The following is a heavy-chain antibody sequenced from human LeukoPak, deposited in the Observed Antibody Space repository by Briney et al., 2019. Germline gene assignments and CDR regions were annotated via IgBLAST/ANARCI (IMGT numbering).Heavy chain of an antibody. V-gene: IGHV3-23*01. J-gene: IGHJ5*02. D-gene: IGHD3-10*01. Sequence: GGSLRLSCAASGFTFSSYGMSWVRQAPGKGLEWVSAISGIGGSTYYADSVKGRFTISRDNSKNTLYLQMNSLRAEDTAVYYCAKDPALWFGELFQRDNWFDPGGQGTLVTVSS. CDR2: ISGIGGST. CDR3: AKDPALWFGELFQRDNWFDP. CDR1: GFTFSSYG.